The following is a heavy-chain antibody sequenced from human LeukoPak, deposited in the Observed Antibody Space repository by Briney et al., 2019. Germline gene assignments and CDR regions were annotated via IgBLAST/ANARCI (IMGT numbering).Heavy chain of an antibody. V-gene: IGHV4-59*01. CDR1: GGSISSYY. CDR2: IYYSGST. CDR3: ARAQANWGLY. J-gene: IGHJ4*02. Sequence: SQTLSLTCTVSGGSISSYYWSWIRQPPGKGLEWIGYIYYSGSTNYNPSLKSRVTISVDTSKNQFSLKLSSVTAADTAVYYCARAQANWGLYWGQGTLVTVSS. D-gene: IGHD7-27*01.